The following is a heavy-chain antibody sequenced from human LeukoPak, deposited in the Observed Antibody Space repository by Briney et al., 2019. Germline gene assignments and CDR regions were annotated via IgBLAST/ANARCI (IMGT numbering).Heavy chain of an antibody. J-gene: IGHJ4*02. CDR3: AFDYYDSSGYSDY. V-gene: IGHV1-69*02. Sequence: ASVKVSCKASGGTFSSYTINWVRQAPGQGLEWMGRIIPILGIANYAQKFQGRVTITADKSTSTAYMELSSLRSEATAVYYCAFDYYDSSGYSDYWGQGTLVTVSS. CDR2: IIPILGIA. D-gene: IGHD3-22*01. CDR1: GGTFSSYT.